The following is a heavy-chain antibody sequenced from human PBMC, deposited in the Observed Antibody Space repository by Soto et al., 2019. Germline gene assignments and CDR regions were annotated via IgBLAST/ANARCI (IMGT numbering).Heavy chain of an antibody. J-gene: IGHJ4*02. CDR1: GGSISSYY. CDR3: ARGRYYYYDSSGYSYYFDY. Sequence: PSEPLSLPCTVSGGSISSYYWSWIRQPPGKGLEWIGYIYYSGSTNYNPSLKSRVTISVDTSKNQFSLKLSSVTAADTAVYYCARGRYYYYDSSGYSYYFDYWGQGTLVTVAS. V-gene: IGHV4-59*01. D-gene: IGHD3-22*01. CDR2: IYYSGST.